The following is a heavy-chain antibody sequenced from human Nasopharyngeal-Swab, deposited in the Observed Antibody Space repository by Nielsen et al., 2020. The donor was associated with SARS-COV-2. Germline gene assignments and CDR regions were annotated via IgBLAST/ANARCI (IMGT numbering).Heavy chain of an antibody. V-gene: IGHV1-2*06. J-gene: IGHJ5*02. CDR1: GGTFSSYA. CDR3: AREDWFDP. CDR2: INPNSGGT. Sequence: ASVKVSCKASGGTFSSYAISWVRQAPGQGLEWMGRINPNSGGTNYAQKFQGRVAMTRDTSISTAYMELSRLRSDDTAVYYCAREDWFDPWGQGILVTVSS.